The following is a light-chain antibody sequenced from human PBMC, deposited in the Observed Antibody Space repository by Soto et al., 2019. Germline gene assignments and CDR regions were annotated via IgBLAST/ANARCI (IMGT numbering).Light chain of an antibody. CDR2: EVS. CDR1: SSDVGTYNY. Sequence: QSVLTQPASVSGSPGQSITISCTGTSSDVGTYNYVSWYQQHSGKAPKLMIYEVSNRPSGVSNRFSGSKSGNTASLTISGLQAEDEADYYCSAYTSSLTVVFGTGTKVTVL. V-gene: IGLV2-14*01. CDR3: SAYTSSLTVV. J-gene: IGLJ1*01.